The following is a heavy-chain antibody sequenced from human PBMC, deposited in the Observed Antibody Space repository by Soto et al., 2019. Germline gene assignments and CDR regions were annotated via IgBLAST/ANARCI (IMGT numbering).Heavy chain of an antibody. J-gene: IGHJ5*02. V-gene: IGHV3-23*01. Sequence: GGSLRLSCEASGFTFKESAMNWVRQAPGKGLEWVASISDTGASTWYADSVKGRFTISRDNSKNTLYLQMNSLRAEDTAVYYCARDFPNDYSNYVGIIDPWGQGTLVTVSS. CDR1: GFTFKESA. CDR3: ARDFPNDYSNYVGIIDP. CDR2: ISDTGAST. D-gene: IGHD4-4*01.